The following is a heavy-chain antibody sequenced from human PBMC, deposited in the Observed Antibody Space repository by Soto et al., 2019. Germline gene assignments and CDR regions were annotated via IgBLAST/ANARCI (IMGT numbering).Heavy chain of an antibody. CDR1: GLTFEDYG. D-gene: IGHD5-12*01. CDR2: ISWNSGSI. CDR3: AKSFLKSGYAGLPY. Sequence: LRLSCGASGLTFEDYGVHWVRRAPGKGLEWGSGISWNSGSIGYADSAKARLTISRDNAKTPLYLQMNSLRAEDTAFYYCAKSFLKSGYAGLPYWAKGTLV. J-gene: IGHJ4*02. V-gene: IGHV3-9*01.